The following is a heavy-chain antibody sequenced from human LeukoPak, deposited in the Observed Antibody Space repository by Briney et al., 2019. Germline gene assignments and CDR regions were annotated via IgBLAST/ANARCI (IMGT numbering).Heavy chain of an antibody. J-gene: IGHJ4*02. CDR3: ARHTSLIGGYSGYDADDY. CDR1: GYSFTSYW. V-gene: IGHV5-51*01. CDR2: IYPGDSDT. D-gene: IGHD5-12*01. Sequence: GASLQISCKGSGYSFTSYWIGWVRQMPGKGLEWMGIIYPGDSDTRYSPSFQGQVTISADKSISTAYLQWSSLKASDTAMYYCARHTSLIGGYSGYDADDYWGQGTLVTVSS.